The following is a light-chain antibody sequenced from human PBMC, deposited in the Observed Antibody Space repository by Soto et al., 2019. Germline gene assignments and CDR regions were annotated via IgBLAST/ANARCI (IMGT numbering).Light chain of an antibody. Sequence: QSVLTQPASVSGSPGQSITISCTGTSSDVGGYNYVSWYQQRPGKAPKLVIYEVTKRPSGVPDRFSGSKSGSTASLTVSGLQADDEADYYCASYAGTKLFVFGSGTKVTVL. J-gene: IGLJ1*01. V-gene: IGLV2-8*01. CDR2: EVT. CDR1: SSDVGGYNY. CDR3: ASYAGTKLFV.